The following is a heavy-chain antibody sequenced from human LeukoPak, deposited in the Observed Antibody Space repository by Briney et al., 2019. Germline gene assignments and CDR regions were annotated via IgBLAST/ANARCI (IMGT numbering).Heavy chain of an antibody. CDR2: IQSEGYDA. V-gene: IGHV3-30*02. CDR1: GFTFRTNG. J-gene: IGHJ4*02. Sequence: GGSLRLSCVASGFTFRTNGMHWVRQAPGKGLEWVAFIQSEGYDAYYADSVKGRFTISRDNFKKTLYLQMNSLRAEDTAVYHCAKAPTYCSRTNCYNSIAREIDYWGQGTLVTVSS. D-gene: IGHD2-2*01. CDR3: AKAPTYCSRTNCYNSIAREIDY.